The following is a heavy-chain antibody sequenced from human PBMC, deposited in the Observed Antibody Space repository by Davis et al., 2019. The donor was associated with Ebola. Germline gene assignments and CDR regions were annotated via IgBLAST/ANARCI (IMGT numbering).Heavy chain of an antibody. D-gene: IGHD3-22*01. V-gene: IGHV3-11*06. Sequence: PGGSLRLSCAASGFTFSDYYMSWIRQAPGKGLEWVSYISSGSSYTNYADSVRGRFTISRDNAKNSLYLQMSSLRTEDTAVYYCARDPYYYDSSGYGSFDYWGQGTLVTVSS. CDR3: ARDPYYYDSSGYGSFDY. CDR1: GFTFSDYY. CDR2: ISSGSSYT. J-gene: IGHJ4*02.